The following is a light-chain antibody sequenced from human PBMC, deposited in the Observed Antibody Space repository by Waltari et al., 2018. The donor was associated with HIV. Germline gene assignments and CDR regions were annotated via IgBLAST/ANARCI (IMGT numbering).Light chain of an antibody. Sequence: DIVLTQSPDSLAVSLGERATISCKSSHSVLSRSNNENYLAWYQQKPGQPPKLLIYWASTRESGVPDRFSGSESGTDFTLTITSLQAEDVAVYYCQQYFSTPPVTFGGGTKVESK. V-gene: IGKV4-1*01. CDR3: QQYFSTPPVT. CDR2: WAS. CDR1: HSVLSRSNNENY. J-gene: IGKJ4*01.